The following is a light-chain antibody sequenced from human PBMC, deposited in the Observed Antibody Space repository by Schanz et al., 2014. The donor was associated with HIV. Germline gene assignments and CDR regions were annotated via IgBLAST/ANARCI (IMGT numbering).Light chain of an antibody. CDR1: SGSIASNY. CDR2: DDN. CDR3: QSYDSSNQV. V-gene: IGLV6-57*04. Sequence: NFMLTQSHSVSESPGKTVTISCTRSSGSIASNYVQWYQQRPGSAPTTVIYDDNQRPSGVPDRFSGSIDSSSNSASLTISRLKTEDEADYYCQSYDSSNQVFGGGTKLTVL. J-gene: IGLJ2*01.